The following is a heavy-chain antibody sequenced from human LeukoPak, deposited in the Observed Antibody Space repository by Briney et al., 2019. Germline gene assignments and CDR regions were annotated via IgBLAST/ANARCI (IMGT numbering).Heavy chain of an antibody. V-gene: IGHV3-66*04. Sequence: PGGSLRLSCAASGFTASSRTMIWVRQAAGKGLECVSYIRSDTTTEYAEYVKGRFTISRDDSKNTVYLQMNSLRVEDTSVYYCARRRGGYGDGDFDYWGQGTLVTVSS. CDR2: IRSDTTT. CDR3: ARRRGGYGDGDFDY. D-gene: IGHD4-17*01. J-gene: IGHJ4*02. CDR1: GFTASSRT.